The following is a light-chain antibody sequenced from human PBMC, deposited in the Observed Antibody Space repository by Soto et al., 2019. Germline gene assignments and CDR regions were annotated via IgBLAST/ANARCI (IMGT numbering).Light chain of an antibody. J-gene: IGKJ1*01. CDR2: GAS. V-gene: IGKV3-20*01. CDR1: QSFSNDF. Sequence: EIVLTQSPGILSLSPGERATLSCRASQSFSNDFLAWYQQKSGQAPRLLIYGASTRATDVPDRFSGSGSGADFTLSISRLEPEDFAVYYCQQYGSSPPRAFGQGTKVDIK. CDR3: QQYGSSPPRA.